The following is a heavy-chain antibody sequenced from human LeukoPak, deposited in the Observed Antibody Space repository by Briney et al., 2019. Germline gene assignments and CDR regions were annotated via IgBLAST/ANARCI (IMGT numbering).Heavy chain of an antibody. CDR2: IYTSGST. CDR3: ARLGVAAAADY. J-gene: IGHJ4*02. Sequence: PSETLSLTCTVSGGSISSYYWSWIRQPPGKGLEWIGYIYTSGSTNYNPSLKSRVTISVDTSKNQFSLKLSSVTAADTAVYYCARLGVAAAADYWGQGTLVTVSS. CDR1: GGSISSYY. D-gene: IGHD6-13*01. V-gene: IGHV4-4*09.